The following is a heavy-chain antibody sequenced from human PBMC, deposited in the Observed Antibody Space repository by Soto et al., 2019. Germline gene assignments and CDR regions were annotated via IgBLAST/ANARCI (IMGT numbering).Heavy chain of an antibody. CDR2: IYWDDDK. J-gene: IGHJ4*02. CDR3: AHRGILGAKRHFDY. Sequence: QITLKESGPTLVKPTQTLTLTCTFSGFSLSTSGVGVGWIRQPPGKALEWLALIYWDDDKRYRPSLKSRLASTKDTSKNQVVLTVTNVDPVDTGTYYCAHRGILGAKRHFDYWGQGTLVTVSS. V-gene: IGHV2-5*02. D-gene: IGHD1-26*01. CDR1: GFSLSTSGVG.